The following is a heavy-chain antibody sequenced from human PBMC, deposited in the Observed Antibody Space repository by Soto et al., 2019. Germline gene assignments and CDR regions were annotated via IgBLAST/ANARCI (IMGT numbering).Heavy chain of an antibody. V-gene: IGHV4-4*02. CDR3: ASRDPGTSVDY. J-gene: IGHJ4*02. CDR2: IYRTGST. D-gene: IGHD1-7*01. CDR1: GGSFTSNNW. Sequence: QVQLQESGPGLVKPSGTLSLTCAVSGGSFTSNNWWTGVRQPPGQGLEWIGEIYRTGSTNYNPSLKSRVTISLDKSENHFSLKVTSLTAADTAVYYCASRDPGTSVDYWGQGTLVTVSS.